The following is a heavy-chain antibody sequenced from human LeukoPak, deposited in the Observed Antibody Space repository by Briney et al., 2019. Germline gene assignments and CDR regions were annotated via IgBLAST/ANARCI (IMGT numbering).Heavy chain of an antibody. J-gene: IGHJ6*02. D-gene: IGHD6-19*01. Sequence: ASVKVSCKASGYTFTSYGISRVRQAPAQGLEWMGWISASNGNTNYPQKHQGRVTMTTDTSTSTASMELRSMRSDDTAVYYCARPPPIAVAGTGYYYGTDVWGQGTTVTVSS. CDR2: ISASNGNT. CDR3: ARPPPIAVAGTGYYYGTDV. V-gene: IGHV1-18*01. CDR1: GYTFTSYG.